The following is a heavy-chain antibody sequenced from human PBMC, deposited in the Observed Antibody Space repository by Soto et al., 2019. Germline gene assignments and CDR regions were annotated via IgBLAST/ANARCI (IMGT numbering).Heavy chain of an antibody. Sequence: QVQLVESGGGVVQPGRSLRLSCAASRFTFSNYGMHWVRQAPGKGLEWVAVISYDGTNKYYADSVKGRFTISRDNSKNTLYLQMNSLRAEDTAVFYCAKNLRWYDEDVFDIWGHGTMVTVSS. CDR2: ISYDGTNK. CDR1: RFTFSNYG. CDR3: AKNLRWYDEDVFDI. V-gene: IGHV3-30*18. D-gene: IGHD4-17*01. J-gene: IGHJ3*02.